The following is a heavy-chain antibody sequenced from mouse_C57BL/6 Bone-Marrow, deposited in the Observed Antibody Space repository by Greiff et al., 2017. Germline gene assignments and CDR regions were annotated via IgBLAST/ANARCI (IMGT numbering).Heavy chain of an antibody. CDR3: AKPLMVSHYYAMDY. J-gene: IGHJ4*01. Sequence: VKLVESGPGLVAPSQSLSITCTVSGFSLTSYGVSWVRQPPGKGLEWLGVIWGDGGTNYHSALISRLSISKDNSKSQVFLKLNRLQTDDTATYYCAKPLMVSHYYAMDYWGQGTSVTVSS. D-gene: IGHD2-2*01. V-gene: IGHV2-3*01. CDR1: GFSLTSYG. CDR2: IWGDGGT.